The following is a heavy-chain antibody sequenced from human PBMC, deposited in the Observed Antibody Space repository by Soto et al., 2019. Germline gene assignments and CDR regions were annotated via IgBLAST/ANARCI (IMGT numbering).Heavy chain of an antibody. Sequence: EVQLVESGGGLVQPGGSLRLSCAASGFTFSSYAMHWVRQAPGKGREYVSAISSNGGSTYYANSVKGRFTISRDNSKNTLYLQMGSLRAEDMAVYYCARQSYSSYYFDYWGQGTLVTVSS. CDR2: ISSNGGST. J-gene: IGHJ4*02. CDR1: GFTFSSYA. CDR3: ARQSYSSYYFDY. V-gene: IGHV3-64*01. D-gene: IGHD6-13*01.